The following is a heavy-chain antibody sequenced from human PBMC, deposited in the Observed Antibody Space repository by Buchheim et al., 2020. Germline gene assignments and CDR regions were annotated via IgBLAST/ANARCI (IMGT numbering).Heavy chain of an antibody. J-gene: IGHJ5*02. CDR1: GFTFSSYS. V-gene: IGHV3-21*01. Sequence: EVQLVESGGGLVKPGGSLRLSCAASGFTFSSYSMNWVRQAPGKGLEWVSSISSSSSYIYYADSVKGRFTISRDNAKNSLYLQMNSLRAEDTAVYYCARDVLRLQSTLNWFDPWGQGTL. CDR2: ISSSSSYI. D-gene: IGHD4-11*01. CDR3: ARDVLRLQSTLNWFDP.